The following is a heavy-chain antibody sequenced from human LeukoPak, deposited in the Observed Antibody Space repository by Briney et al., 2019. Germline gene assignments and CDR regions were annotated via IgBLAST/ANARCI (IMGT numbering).Heavy chain of an antibody. J-gene: IGHJ4*02. Sequence: ASVXXSCKASGYAFTSYDMNWVRQAPGEGLEWMGWMKPNSGNTEYAQKLQGRGTMTRKTTISTAYMEMSRLRSEDTAVYYCARGIMSSCSGGSCLTSNFDYWGQGTLVTVSS. D-gene: IGHD2-15*01. CDR2: MKPNSGNT. CDR1: GYAFTSYD. V-gene: IGHV1-8*01. CDR3: ARGIMSSCSGGSCLTSNFDY.